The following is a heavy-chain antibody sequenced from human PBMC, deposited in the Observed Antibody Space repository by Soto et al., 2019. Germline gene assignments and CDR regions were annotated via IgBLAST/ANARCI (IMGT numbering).Heavy chain of an antibody. D-gene: IGHD3-22*01. CDR2: IYHSGST. CDR3: AISSYYYDSSGYYSMDY. Sequence: SETLSLTCAVSGGSISSSNWWSWVRQPPGKGLEWIGEIYHSGSTNCNPSLKSRVTISVDKSKNQFSLKLSSVTAADTAVYYCAISSYYYDSSGYYSMDYWGQGTLVTVSS. CDR1: GGSISSSNW. V-gene: IGHV4-4*02. J-gene: IGHJ4*02.